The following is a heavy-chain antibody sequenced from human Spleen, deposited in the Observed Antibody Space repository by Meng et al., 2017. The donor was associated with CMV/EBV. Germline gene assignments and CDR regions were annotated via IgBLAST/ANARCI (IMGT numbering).Heavy chain of an antibody. J-gene: IGHJ4*02. CDR3: VRSSGWSLFDY. D-gene: IGHD6-19*01. CDR2: VNSKNGAT. V-gene: IGHV1-2*02. CDR1: GFTFSDYY. Sequence: QVQLVQSGTEMKKPGASVKVSCTTSGFTFSDYYIHWVRQAPGQGLEWMGWVNSKNGATNYARKFQGRVSMTRDTSISTAHMEVSRLMSDDTAVYYCVRSSGWSLFDYWGQGTLVTVSS.